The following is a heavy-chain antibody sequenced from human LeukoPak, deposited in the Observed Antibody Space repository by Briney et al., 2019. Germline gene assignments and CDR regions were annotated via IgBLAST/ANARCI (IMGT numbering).Heavy chain of an antibody. J-gene: IGHJ4*02. Sequence: GGSLRLSCAASGLTFSIHWMNWVRQAPGKGLECVANINQDGSDKYYVDSVKGRFTISRDDTKNSLYLQMNSLRAEDTAVYYCVGGDYWGQGTLVTVSS. CDR2: INQDGSDK. V-gene: IGHV3-7*01. CDR3: VGGDY. CDR1: GLTFSIHW.